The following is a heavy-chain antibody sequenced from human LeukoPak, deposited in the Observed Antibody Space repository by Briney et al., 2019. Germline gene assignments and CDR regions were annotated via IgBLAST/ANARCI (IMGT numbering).Heavy chain of an antibody. CDR2: IQPHGREK. V-gene: IGHV3-7*01. CDR3: AKVLSSTSRLTPFDF. CDR1: GFTFSDYW. J-gene: IGHJ4*02. D-gene: IGHD6-13*01. Sequence: PGGSLRLSCAASGFTFSDYWMSWVRQAPGKGLEWVANIQPHGREKYFVDSVKDRFAISRGNAKNSLYLQMNSLRAEDTAVYYCAKVLSSTSRLTPFDFWGQGTLVTVSS.